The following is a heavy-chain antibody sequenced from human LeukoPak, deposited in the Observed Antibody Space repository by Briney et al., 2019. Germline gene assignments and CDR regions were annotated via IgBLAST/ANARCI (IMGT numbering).Heavy chain of an antibody. J-gene: IGHJ6*03. V-gene: IGHV3-74*01. CDR3: AKTGFQFGDYYYYMDV. CDR2: INGDGRNI. CDR1: GFTFSSYW. Sequence: GGSLRLSCVASGFTFSSYWMHWVRQDPRKGLVWVSRINGDGRNINYADSVRGRFTISRDNAKNTLYLQMNGLRGEDTASYHCAKTGFQFGDYYYYMDVWGKGTTVTVSS. D-gene: IGHD1-14*01.